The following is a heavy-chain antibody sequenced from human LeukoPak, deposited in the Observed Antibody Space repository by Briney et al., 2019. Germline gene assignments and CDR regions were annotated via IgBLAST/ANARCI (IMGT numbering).Heavy chain of an antibody. CDR3: ARGSRTTGTTSGLFY. CDR1: GFTVSSNY. Sequence: HPGGSLRLSCAASGFTVSSNYMSWVRQAPGKGLEWFSVIYSGGSTYYADSVKGRFTISSDNSKNTLYLQMNSLRAEDTAVYYCARGSRTTGTTSGLFYWGQGTLVTVSS. D-gene: IGHD1-1*01. CDR2: IYSGGST. V-gene: IGHV3-53*01. J-gene: IGHJ4*02.